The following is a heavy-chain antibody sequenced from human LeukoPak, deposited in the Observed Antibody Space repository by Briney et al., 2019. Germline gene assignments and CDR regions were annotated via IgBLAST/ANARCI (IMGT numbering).Heavy chain of an antibody. CDR2: INPNSGGT. Sequence: ASVKVSCKASGYTFTGYYMHWVRQAPGQGLEWMRWINPNSGGTNYAQKFQGRVTMTRDTSISTAYMELSRLRSDDTAVYYCARAGRGSFSRFDPWGQGTLVTVSS. CDR3: ARAGRGSFSRFDP. CDR1: GYTFTGYY. D-gene: IGHD1-26*01. J-gene: IGHJ5*02. V-gene: IGHV1-2*02.